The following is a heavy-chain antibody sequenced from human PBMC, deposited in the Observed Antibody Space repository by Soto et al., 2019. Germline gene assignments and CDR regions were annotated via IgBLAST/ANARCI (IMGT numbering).Heavy chain of an antibody. CDR2: INSDGSST. V-gene: IGHV3-74*01. J-gene: IGHJ4*02. CDR1: GFTFSSYW. D-gene: IGHD2-2*01. Sequence: EVQLVESGGGLVQPGGSLRLSCAASGFTFSSYWMHWVRQAPGKRLVWVSRINSDGSSTSYEGSVKGRFTISRDNAKNKLYLQMSSLRAAATAVYYCARDKLKYQLLSLDYWGQGTLVTVSS. CDR3: ARDKLKYQLLSLDY.